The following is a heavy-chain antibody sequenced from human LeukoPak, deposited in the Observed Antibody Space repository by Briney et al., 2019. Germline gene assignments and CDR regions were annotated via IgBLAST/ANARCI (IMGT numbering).Heavy chain of an antibody. CDR2: ITGSGDWA. J-gene: IGHJ4*02. Sequence: PGGSLRHSCAASGLTFSSYAMMWLRQAPGRGLEWVSAITGSGDWALYADSVKGRFTISRDNSKTTLYLQMNSLRAEDTAVYYCATTRFLHWLLTGENDYWGQGILVTVSS. D-gene: IGHD3-3*01. V-gene: IGHV3-23*01. CDR1: GLTFSSYA. CDR3: ATTRFLHWLLTGENDY.